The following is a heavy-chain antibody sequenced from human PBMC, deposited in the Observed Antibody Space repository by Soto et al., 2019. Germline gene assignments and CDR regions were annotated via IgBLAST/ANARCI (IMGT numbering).Heavy chain of an antibody. V-gene: IGHV4-39*01. CDR2: IYHSGST. CDR1: GDSISSSSYL. J-gene: IGHJ4*02. CDR3: ARHGGPSRTGKGFHY. Sequence: SETLSLTCTVSGDSISSSSYLWRWIRQPPGKCLEWIGSIYHSGSTYHHPSLKTRVTISVDTPKNQCSLKLTSVTAADTAVYYCARHGGPSRTGKGFHYWGQGTLVTVS. D-gene: IGHD3-9*01.